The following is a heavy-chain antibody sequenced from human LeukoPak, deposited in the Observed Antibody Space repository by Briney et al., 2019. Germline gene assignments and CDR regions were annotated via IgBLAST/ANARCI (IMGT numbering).Heavy chain of an antibody. CDR3: AREYCSSTSCYFDY. D-gene: IGHD2-2*01. V-gene: IGHV4-59*01. CDR2: IYNSGST. J-gene: IGHJ4*02. CDR1: GGSISSYY. Sequence: PSETLSLSCIVPGGSISSYYWSSIRPSPGKGLEWIGYIYNSGSTNYNPSLKSRVTISVDTSKNQFSLKLSSVTAADTAVYHCAREYCSSTSCYFDYWGQGTLVTVSS.